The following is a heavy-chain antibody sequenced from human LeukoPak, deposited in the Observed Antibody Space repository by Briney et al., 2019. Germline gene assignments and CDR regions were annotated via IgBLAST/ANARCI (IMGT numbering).Heavy chain of an antibody. V-gene: IGHV4-4*09. CDR2: IYTSGST. CDR3: ARHGGNFDP. CDR1: GGSISSYY. D-gene: IGHD3-16*01. J-gene: IGHJ5*02. Sequence: SETLSLTCTVSGGSISSYYWSWIQQPPGKGLEWIGYIYTSGSTNYNPSLKSRVTILVDTSKNQFSLKLSSVTAADTAVYYCARHGGNFDPWGQGTLVTVSS.